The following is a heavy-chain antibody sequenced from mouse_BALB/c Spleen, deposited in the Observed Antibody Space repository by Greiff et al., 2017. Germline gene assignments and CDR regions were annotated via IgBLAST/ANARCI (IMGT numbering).Heavy chain of an antibody. Sequence: VQLQQSGAELAKPGASVKMSCKASGYTFTSYWMHWVKQRPGQGLEWIGYINPSTGYTEYNQKFKDKATLTADKSSSTAYMQLSSLTSEDSAVYYCAREYDYAMDYWGQGTSVTVSS. D-gene: IGHD2-10*02. CDR1: GYTFTSYW. CDR2: INPSTGYT. J-gene: IGHJ4*01. CDR3: AREYDYAMDY. V-gene: IGHV1-7*01.